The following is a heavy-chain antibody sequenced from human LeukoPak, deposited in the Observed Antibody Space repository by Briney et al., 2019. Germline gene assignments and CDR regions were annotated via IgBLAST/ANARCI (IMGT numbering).Heavy chain of an antibody. CDR3: AKWDAGNYGDYLDY. J-gene: IGHJ4*02. CDR2: ISGSGGST. D-gene: IGHD4-17*01. CDR1: GFTVSSNY. V-gene: IGHV3-23*01. Sequence: GGSLRLSCAASGFTVSSNYMSWVRQAPGKGLEWVSAISGSGGSTYYADSVKGRFTISRDNSKNTLYLQMNSLRAEDTAVYYCAKWDAGNYGDYLDYWGQGTLVTVSS.